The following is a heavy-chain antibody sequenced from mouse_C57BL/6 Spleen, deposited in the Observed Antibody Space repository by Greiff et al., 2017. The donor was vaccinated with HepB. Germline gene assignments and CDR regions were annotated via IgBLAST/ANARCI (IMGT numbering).Heavy chain of an antibody. V-gene: IGHV1-22*01. CDR1: GYTFTDYN. CDR3: VRGVYYYGTYYAMDY. Sequence: EVQLQQSGPELVKPGASVKMSCKASGYTFTDYNMHWVKQSHGKSLEWIGYINPNNGGTSYNQKFTGKATLTVNKSSSTAYMELRSLTSEDSAFYYCVRGVYYYGTYYAMDYWGQGTSVTVSS. CDR2: INPNNGGT. D-gene: IGHD1-1*01. J-gene: IGHJ4*01.